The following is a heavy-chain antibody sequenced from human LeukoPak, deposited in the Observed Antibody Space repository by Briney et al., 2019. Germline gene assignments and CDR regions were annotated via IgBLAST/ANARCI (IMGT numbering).Heavy chain of an antibody. V-gene: IGHV3-48*03. J-gene: IGHJ6*03. Sequence: PGGSLRLSCAASGFTFSSYEMKWVRQAPGKGLGWVSYISSSGSTIYYADSVKGRFTISRDNAKNSLYLQMNSLRAEDTAVYYCARSNEAARYYYYYMDVWGKGTTVTVSS. D-gene: IGHD6-6*01. CDR3: ARSNEAARYYYYYMDV. CDR2: ISSSGSTI. CDR1: GFTFSSYE.